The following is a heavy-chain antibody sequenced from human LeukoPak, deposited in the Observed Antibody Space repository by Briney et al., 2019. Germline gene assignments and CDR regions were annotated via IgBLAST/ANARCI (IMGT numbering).Heavy chain of an antibody. CDR1: GYTFTSYY. D-gene: IGHD2-2*01. J-gene: IGHJ4*02. V-gene: IGHV1-46*01. Sequence: VPSVKVSCKASGYTFTSYYLYWVRQAPGQGLEWMGIINPSGGSTSYAQKFQGSVTMTRDTSTSTVYMEPSSLRSEDTAVYYCARDIVLVPAAMGFDYWGQGTLVTASS. CDR2: INPSGGST. CDR3: ARDIVLVPAAMGFDY.